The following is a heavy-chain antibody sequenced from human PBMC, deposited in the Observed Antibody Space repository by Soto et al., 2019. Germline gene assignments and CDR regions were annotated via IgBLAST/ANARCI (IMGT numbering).Heavy chain of an antibody. CDR1: GGSISDYQ. J-gene: IGHJ4*02. V-gene: IGHV4-59*01. CDR3: GRVRGWGEIWPYLDY. CDR2: VYYSRRT. Sequence: QVQLQESGPGLVKPSETLSLTCSISGGSISDYQWNWIRQPPGKGLEWIGYVYYSRRTNYTPPLKSRLTLSLDTSTRQFSLRIRSVTAEDTAVYYCGRVRGWGEIWPYLDYWGQGALVTVSS. D-gene: IGHD3-16*01.